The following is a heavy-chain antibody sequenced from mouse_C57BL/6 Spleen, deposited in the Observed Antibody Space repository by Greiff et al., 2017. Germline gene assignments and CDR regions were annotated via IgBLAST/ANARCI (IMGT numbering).Heavy chain of an antibody. J-gene: IGHJ4*01. CDR3: AREATRMDY. CDR2: IDPSDSYT. V-gene: IGHV1-59*01. CDR1: GYTFTSYW. Sequence: QVQLQQPGAELVRPGTSVKLSCKASGYTFTSYWMHWVKQRPGQGLEWIGVIDPSDSYTNYNQKFKGKATLTVDTSSSTAYMQLSSLTSEDSAVYYYAREATRMDYWGQGTSVTVSS. D-gene: IGHD3-2*02.